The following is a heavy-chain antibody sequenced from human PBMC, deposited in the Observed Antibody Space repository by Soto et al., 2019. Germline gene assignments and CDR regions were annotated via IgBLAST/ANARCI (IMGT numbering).Heavy chain of an antibody. V-gene: IGHV2-5*02. J-gene: IGHJ3*02. Sequence: QITLKESGPTLVKPTQTLTLTCTFSGFSLSTSGVGVGWIRQPPGKALEWLALIYWDDDKRYSPSLKSRLTNAKYVPKHQQVQRMTTTDPVDTATYYSADMIDGLDEDGDTFDIRDKGTMVTVS. CDR3: ADMIDGLDEDGDTFDI. CDR2: IYWDDDK. D-gene: IGHD2-21*01. CDR1: GFSLSTSGVG.